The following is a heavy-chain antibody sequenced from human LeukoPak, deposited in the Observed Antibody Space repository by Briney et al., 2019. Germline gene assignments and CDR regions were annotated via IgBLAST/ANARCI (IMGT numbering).Heavy chain of an antibody. V-gene: IGHV3-23*01. CDR2: ISGSGDST. Sequence: GGTLRLSCAASGFTFSSYGMSWVRQAPGKGLEWVSAISGSGDSTFYADSVKGRFTISRDNSKNTLYLQMNSLRAEDTAVYYCAKDLNPAYTVATIDYWGQGTLVTVSS. D-gene: IGHD4-23*01. CDR3: AKDLNPAYTVATIDY. J-gene: IGHJ4*02. CDR1: GFTFSSYG.